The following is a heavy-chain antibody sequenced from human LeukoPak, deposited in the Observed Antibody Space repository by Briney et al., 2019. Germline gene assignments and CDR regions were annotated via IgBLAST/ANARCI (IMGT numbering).Heavy chain of an antibody. V-gene: IGHV3-23*01. CDR3: AKDPVDIEVVTATSYY. CDR1: GFTFSSYA. Sequence: PGGSLRLSCAASGFTFSSYAMSWVRQAPGKGLEWVSAISGSGGSTYYADSVKGRFTISRDNSKNTLYLQMNSLRAEDTAVYYCAKDPVDIEVVTATSYYWGQGTLVTVSS. D-gene: IGHD2-21*02. CDR2: ISGSGGST. J-gene: IGHJ4*02.